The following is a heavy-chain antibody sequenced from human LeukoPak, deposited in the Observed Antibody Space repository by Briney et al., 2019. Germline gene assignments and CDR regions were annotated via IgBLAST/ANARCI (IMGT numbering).Heavy chain of an antibody. V-gene: IGHV4-4*02. J-gene: IGHJ4*02. D-gene: IGHD2/OR15-2a*01. CDR3: ARGAGGGEYYRFDY. CDR2: IYHSGGT. CDR1: GGSISSSNW. Sequence: SGTLSLTCAVSGGSISSSNWWSWVRQPPGKGLEWIGEIYHSGGTNYNPSLKSRVTISVDKSKNQFSLNLSSVTAADTAVYYCARGAGGGEYYRFDYWGQGALVTVSS.